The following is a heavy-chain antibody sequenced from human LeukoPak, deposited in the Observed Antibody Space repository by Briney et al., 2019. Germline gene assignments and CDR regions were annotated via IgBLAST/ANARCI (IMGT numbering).Heavy chain of an antibody. Sequence: QPGGSLRLPCAASGFTFSSYEMNWARQAPGKGLEWVSYISSSGSTIYYADSVKGRFTISRDNAKNSLYLQMNSLRAEDTAVYYCARERNYDILTGYFDYWGQGTLVTVSS. CDR1: GFTFSSYE. J-gene: IGHJ4*02. D-gene: IGHD3-9*01. V-gene: IGHV3-48*03. CDR2: ISSSGSTI. CDR3: ARERNYDILTGYFDY.